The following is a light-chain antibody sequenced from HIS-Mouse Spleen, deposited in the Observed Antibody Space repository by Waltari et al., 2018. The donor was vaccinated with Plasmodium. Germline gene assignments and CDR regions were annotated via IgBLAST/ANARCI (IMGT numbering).Light chain of an antibody. J-gene: IGLJ3*02. CDR3: YSTDSSGNHRV. V-gene: IGLV3-10*01. CDR2: ENS. CDR1: SLPKKY. Sequence: SYELTQPPSVSVSPGQTARITCSGDSLPKKYAYWYQTKSGPATALVIYENSKRPSGSPERCSGSSSGTMATWTISGAQVEDEADYYCYSTDSSGNHRVFGGGTKLTVL.